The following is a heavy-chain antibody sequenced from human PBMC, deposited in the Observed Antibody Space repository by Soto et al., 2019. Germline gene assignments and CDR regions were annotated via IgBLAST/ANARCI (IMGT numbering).Heavy chain of an antibody. CDR1: GFCFTSYA. CDR2: ISGSGGST. CDR3: AKVPAMVKNAFDI. J-gene: IGHJ3*02. D-gene: IGHD5-18*01. V-gene: IGHV3-23*01. Sequence: PVGSLRLSCAASGFCFTSYAMNWVRQAPGKGLEWVSAISGSGGSTYYADSVKGRFTISRDNSKNTLYLQMNSLRAEDTAVYYCAKVPAMVKNAFDIWGRGTMVTVSS.